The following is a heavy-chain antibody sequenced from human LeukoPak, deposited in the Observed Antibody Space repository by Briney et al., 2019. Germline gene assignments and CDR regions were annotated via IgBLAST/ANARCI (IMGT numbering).Heavy chain of an antibody. D-gene: IGHD2-15*01. CDR3: AKDHLGYCSGGSCYDFDY. CDR2: MSGSGDNT. V-gene: IGHV3-23*01. J-gene: IGHJ4*02. CDR1: GFTFSTYA. Sequence: GGSLRLSCAAAGFTFSTYAMSWVRQAPGKGLEWVSAMSGSGDNTYHADSVKGRFTISRDNSKNTLSLQMNSLRADDTAVYYCAKDHLGYCSGGSCYDFDYWGQGTLVTVSS.